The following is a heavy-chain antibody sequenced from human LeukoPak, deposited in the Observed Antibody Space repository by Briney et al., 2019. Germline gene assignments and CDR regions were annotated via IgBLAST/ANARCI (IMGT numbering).Heavy chain of an antibody. CDR1: GFTVSGNY. J-gene: IGHJ4*02. D-gene: IGHD3-16*01. Sequence: GGSLTLSCAVSGFTVSGNYMTWVRQAPGKGLEWVSVIYTDGTTYYRDSVKGRFTISRHNSKNMVNLQMDSLRPEDTAVYYCASGPTYDYVRVILYWGQGTLVTVSS. CDR2: IYTDGTT. V-gene: IGHV3-53*04. CDR3: ASGPTYDYVRVILY.